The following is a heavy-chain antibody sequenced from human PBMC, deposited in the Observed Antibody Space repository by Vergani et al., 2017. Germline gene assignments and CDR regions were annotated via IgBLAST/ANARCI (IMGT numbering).Heavy chain of an antibody. CDR3: ARAYSSSWYRRSDYYYGMDV. CDR1: GYTFTSYA. V-gene: IGHV1-3*01. Sequence: QVQLVQSGAEVKKPGASVKVSCKASGYTFTSYAMHWVRQAPGQRLEGMGWINAGNGNTKYSQKFQGRVTITRDTSASTAYMELSSLRSEDTAVYYCARAYSSSWYRRSDYYYGMDVWAQGTTVTVSS. D-gene: IGHD6-13*01. CDR2: INAGNGNT. J-gene: IGHJ6*02.